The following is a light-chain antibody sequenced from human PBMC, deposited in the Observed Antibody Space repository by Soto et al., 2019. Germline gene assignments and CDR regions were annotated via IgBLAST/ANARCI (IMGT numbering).Light chain of an antibody. CDR3: CSYAGTVAYV. J-gene: IGLJ1*01. CDR1: GSDVGAYNL. Sequence: QSVLNQPASVSGSTGQSITISCAGTGSDVGAYNLVSWYQQHPGKAPKLIICEVSTRPSGISNRFSGSKSGDTASLTISGLQAEDEADYFCCSYAGTVAYVFGTGTKVTVL. V-gene: IGLV2-23*02. CDR2: EVS.